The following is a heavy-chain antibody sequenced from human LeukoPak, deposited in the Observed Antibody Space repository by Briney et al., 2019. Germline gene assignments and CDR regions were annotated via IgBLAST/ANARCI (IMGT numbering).Heavy chain of an antibody. D-gene: IGHD3-10*01. Sequence: GESLKISCKGSGYSFANFWVGWVRQMPGKGLEWMGIIYPGDSDTRYSPSFRGQVTISVDESSRTAHLQWGSLKASDTAMYYCARVSRSRRSANTSGVLYWGQGTLVTVSS. CDR1: GYSFANFW. J-gene: IGHJ4*02. CDR3: ARVSRSRRSANTSGVLY. V-gene: IGHV5-51*01. CDR2: IYPGDSDT.